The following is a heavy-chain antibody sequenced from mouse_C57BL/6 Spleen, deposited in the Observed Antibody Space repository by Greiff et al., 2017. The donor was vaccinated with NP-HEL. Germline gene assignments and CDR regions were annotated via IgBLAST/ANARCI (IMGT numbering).Heavy chain of an antibody. V-gene: IGHV1-50*01. Sequence: QVQLKQPGAELVKPGASVKLSCKASGYTFTSYWMPWVNQRPGQGLEWIGEIDPSDSYTNYNQKFKGKATLTVDTSSSTAYMQLSSLTSEYSAVYYCARGEPDYFDYWGQGTTLTVSS. CDR2: IDPSDSYT. CDR1: GYTFTSYW. J-gene: IGHJ2*01. CDR3: ARGEPDYFDY.